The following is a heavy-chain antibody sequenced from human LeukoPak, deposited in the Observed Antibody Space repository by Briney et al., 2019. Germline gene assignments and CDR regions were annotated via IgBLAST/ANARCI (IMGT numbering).Heavy chain of an antibody. CDR1: RFTFSRSG. CDR2: INQDGSKK. J-gene: IGHJ3*02. V-gene: IGHV3-7*05. CDR3: ARDLITVGMTDAFDM. D-gene: IGHD4-23*01. Sequence: PGGSLRLSCAASRFTFSRSGMSWVRQAPGKGLEWVANINQDGSKKYYVDSVKGRFTISRDNAKNSLYLQMNSLRAEDTAVYYCARDLITVGMTDAFDMWGQGTMVTVSS.